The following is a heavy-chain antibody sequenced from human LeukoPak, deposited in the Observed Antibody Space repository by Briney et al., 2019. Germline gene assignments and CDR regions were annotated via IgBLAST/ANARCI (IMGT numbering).Heavy chain of an antibody. J-gene: IGHJ6*02. Sequence: SETLSLTCTVSGGSISSYYWTWIRQPAGKGLEWIGRIYPSGSTDYNPSLKSRLTMSLDVSKNQISLELTSVTAADTAMYYCSRGLVYSSGYDYGSDVWGQGTTVTVSS. V-gene: IGHV4-4*07. CDR2: IYPSGST. D-gene: IGHD6-19*01. CDR3: SRGLVYSSGYDYGSDV. CDR1: GGSISSYY.